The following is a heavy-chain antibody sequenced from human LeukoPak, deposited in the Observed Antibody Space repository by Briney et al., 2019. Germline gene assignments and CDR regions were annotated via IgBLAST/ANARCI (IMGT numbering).Heavy chain of an antibody. V-gene: IGHV4-31*03. D-gene: IGHD4-17*01. CDR2: ISYSGRT. CDR3: ARDDGPWYFQQ. CDR1: GASISSGGSY. J-gene: IGHJ1*01. Sequence: SETLSLTCTVSGASISSGGSYWSWIRQHPGRGLECIGYISYSGRTYYNPSLKSRVTISVDTSKNQFSLRLSSVTAADTAVYYCARDDGPWYFQQWGQGTLVTVPS.